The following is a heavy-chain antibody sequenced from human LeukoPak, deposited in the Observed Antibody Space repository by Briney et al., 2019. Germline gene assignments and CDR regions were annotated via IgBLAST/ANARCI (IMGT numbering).Heavy chain of an antibody. D-gene: IGHD3-9*01. J-gene: IGHJ4*02. CDR3: ARDYDWAFDF. Sequence: GGSLRLSCAASGFPFSSHVLSWVRQAPGKGLEEIAYINHNGEAIYYPDFVKGRFIISRDNAKNSLFLQMNDLRDEDTAVYYCARDYDWAFDFWGQGTRVTVSS. CDR2: INHNGEAI. CDR1: GFPFSSHV. V-gene: IGHV3-48*02.